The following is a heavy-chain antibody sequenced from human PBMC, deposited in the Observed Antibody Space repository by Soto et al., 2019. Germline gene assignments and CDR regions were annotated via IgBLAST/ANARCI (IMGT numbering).Heavy chain of an antibody. V-gene: IGHV1-18*01. J-gene: IGHJ4*02. CDR3: ARDLTRFYSGGSCPFSM. CDR1: EDIFNNFG. D-gene: IGHD2-15*01. CDR2: VSYYNGNT. Sequence: QAQLVQSGAEVKKPGASVRVACTASEDIFNNFGITWVRQAPGQGFEWLGWVSYYNGNTNYAQRLQGRVFMSTDTAASTAYLGLRSLTFNDTAVYYCARDLTRFYSGGSCPFSMWGQGTQVIVSS.